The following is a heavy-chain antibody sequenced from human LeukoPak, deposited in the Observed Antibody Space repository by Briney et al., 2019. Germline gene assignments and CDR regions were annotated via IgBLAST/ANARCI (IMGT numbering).Heavy chain of an antibody. V-gene: IGHV3-30*02. Sequence: GGSLRLSCAASGFTFSRYGLHWVRQAPGKGLEWVAFIRDDGGTRYYAESVKGRFTVSRDNSKNTLYLQMDSLRIEDTAVYYCAKVPHSWGLFDSWGQGTLVTVSS. CDR1: GFTFSRYG. CDR3: AKVPHSWGLFDS. J-gene: IGHJ4*02. D-gene: IGHD3-16*01. CDR2: IRDDGGTR.